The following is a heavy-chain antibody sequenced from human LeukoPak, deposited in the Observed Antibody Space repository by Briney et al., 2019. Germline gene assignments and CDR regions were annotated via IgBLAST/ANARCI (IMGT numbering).Heavy chain of an antibody. CDR1: GYTFTSYD. CDR3: ASSEAGRGGAFDI. V-gene: IGHV1-8*01. CDR2: MNPNSGNT. Sequence: GASVKVSCKASGYTFTSYDINWVRQATGQGLEWMGWMNPNSGNTGYAQKFQGRVTMTRNTSISTAYMELSSLRSEDTAVYYCASSEAGRGGAFDIWGQGTMVTVSS. D-gene: IGHD6-13*01. J-gene: IGHJ3*02.